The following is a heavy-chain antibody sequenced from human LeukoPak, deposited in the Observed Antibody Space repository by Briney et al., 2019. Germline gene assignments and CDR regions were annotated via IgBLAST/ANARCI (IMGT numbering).Heavy chain of an antibody. CDR1: GYTLTELS. V-gene: IGHV1-2*02. CDR2: INPNSGGT. D-gene: IGHD6-19*01. Sequence: ASVKVSCKVSGYTLTELSMHWVRQAPGQGLEWMGWINPNSGGTNYAQKFQGRVTMTRDTSISTAYMELSRLRSDDTAVYYCARDRRIAVAGALPYWGQGTLVTVSS. CDR3: ARDRRIAVAGALPY. J-gene: IGHJ4*02.